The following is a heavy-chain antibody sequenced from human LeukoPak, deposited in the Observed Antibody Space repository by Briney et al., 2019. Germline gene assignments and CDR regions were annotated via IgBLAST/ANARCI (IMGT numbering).Heavy chain of an antibody. CDR2: ISGSGNRT. CDR3: AKNLYCGGGSCYPSALGMDV. Sequence: GGSLRLSCAASGLTFNNAWMSWVRQAPGEGLEWVSSISGSGNRTYYADSVKGRFTISRDNSKNTLFLQMNSLRAEDTAVYYCAKNLYCGGGSCYPSALGMDVWGQGTTVTVSS. V-gene: IGHV3-23*01. CDR1: GLTFNNAW. J-gene: IGHJ6*02. D-gene: IGHD2-15*01.